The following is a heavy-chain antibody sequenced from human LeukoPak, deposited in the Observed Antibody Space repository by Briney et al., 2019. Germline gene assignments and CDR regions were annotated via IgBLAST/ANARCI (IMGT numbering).Heavy chain of an antibody. CDR2: IDWDDDK. V-gene: IGHV2-70*11. Sequence: VSGPTLVKPTQTLTLTCTFSGFSLTTRGMCVSWIRQPPGKALEWLARIDWDDDKYYNTSLKTRLTISKDISKNQVVLRMTNMDSVDTATYYRARSAVAGGYYFDYWGQGLLVTVSS. J-gene: IGHJ4*02. D-gene: IGHD6-19*01. CDR3: ARSAVAGGYYFDY. CDR1: GFSLTTRGMC.